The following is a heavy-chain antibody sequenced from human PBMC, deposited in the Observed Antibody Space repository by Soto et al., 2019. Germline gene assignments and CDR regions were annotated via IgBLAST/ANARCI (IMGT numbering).Heavy chain of an antibody. J-gene: IGHJ4*02. D-gene: IGHD1-7*01. CDR3: ARDRNYGFITYYFDY. Sequence: QVQLVESGGGVVQPGRSLRLSCAASGFTFSSYGMHWVRQAPGKGLEWVAGIWYDGSNKYYADSVKGRFTISRDKSKNTLYLQMNSLRAEDTAVYYCARDRNYGFITYYFDYWGQGTLVTVSS. CDR1: GFTFSSYG. CDR2: IWYDGSNK. V-gene: IGHV3-33*01.